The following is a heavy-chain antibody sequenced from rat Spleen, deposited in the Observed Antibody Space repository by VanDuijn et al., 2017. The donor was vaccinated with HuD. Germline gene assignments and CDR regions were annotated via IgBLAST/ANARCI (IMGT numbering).Heavy chain of an antibody. CDR3: VRLLGAPDWYFDF. V-gene: IGHV5-22*01. CDR2: ISYEGGST. J-gene: IGHJ1*01. CDR1: GFTFSDFY. D-gene: IGHD5-1*01. Sequence: EVQLVESGGGLVQPGRSMKLSCAASGFTFSDFYMAWVRQAPKKGLEWVASISYEGGSTYYGDSVKGRFTISRDNAKSTLYLQMNSLRSEDTATYYCVRLLGAPDWYFDFWGPGTMVTVSS.